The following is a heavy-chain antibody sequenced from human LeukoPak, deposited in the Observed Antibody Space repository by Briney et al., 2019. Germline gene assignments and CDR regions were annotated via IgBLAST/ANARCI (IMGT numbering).Heavy chain of an antibody. J-gene: IGHJ4*02. V-gene: IGHV4-59*11. D-gene: IGHD3-3*01. CDR1: GGSISSHY. CDR3: ARGYYDFWSGYYTEYYFDY. CDR2: IYYSGST. Sequence: PSETLSLTCTVSGGSISSHYWSWIRQPPGKGLEWIGYIYYSGSTNYNPSLESRVTISVDTSKNQFSLKLSSVTAADTAVYYCARGYYDFWSGYYTEYYFDYWGQGTLVTVSS.